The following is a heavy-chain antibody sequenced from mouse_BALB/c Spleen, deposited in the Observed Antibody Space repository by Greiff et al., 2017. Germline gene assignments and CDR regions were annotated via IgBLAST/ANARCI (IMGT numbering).Heavy chain of an antibody. D-gene: IGHD1-1*01. V-gene: IGHV5-15*02. CDR1: VFTFSDYG. CDR3: ARDHGRWYFDV. Sequence: EVMLVESGGGLVQPGGSRKLSCAASVFTFSDYGMAWVRQAPGKGPEWVAFISNLAYSIYYADTVTGRFTISRENAKNTLYLEMSSLRSEDTAMYYCARDHGRWYFDVWGAGTTVTVSS. J-gene: IGHJ1*01. CDR2: ISNLAYSI.